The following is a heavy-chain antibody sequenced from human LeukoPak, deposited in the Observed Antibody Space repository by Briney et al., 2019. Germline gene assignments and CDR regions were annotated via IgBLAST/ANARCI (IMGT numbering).Heavy chain of an antibody. Sequence: SVKVSCKASGGTFSSYAISWVRQAPGQGLEWMGRIIPILGIANYAQKFQGRVTITADKSTSTAYMEPSSLRSEDTAVYYCAREGYGDEGYFDLWGRGTLVTVSS. V-gene: IGHV1-69*04. J-gene: IGHJ2*01. CDR2: IIPILGIA. CDR3: AREGYGDEGYFDL. CDR1: GGTFSSYA. D-gene: IGHD4-17*01.